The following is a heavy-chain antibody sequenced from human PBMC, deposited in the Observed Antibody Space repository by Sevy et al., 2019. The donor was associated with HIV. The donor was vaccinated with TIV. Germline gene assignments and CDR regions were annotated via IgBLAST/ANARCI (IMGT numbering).Heavy chain of an antibody. D-gene: IGHD2-15*01. Sequence: GGSLRLSCAASGFKFDDYTMHWVRQGPGKGLEWVSGISWNSGSMGYAGSVRGRFTISRDNVKNSLYLQMNSLRPDDTAFYYCAKGPGYGGTSFNTFPPDFDFWGQGTLVTVSS. J-gene: IGHJ4*02. CDR3: AKGPGYGGTSFNTFPPDFDF. CDR1: GFKFDDYT. CDR2: ISWNSGSM. V-gene: IGHV3-9*01.